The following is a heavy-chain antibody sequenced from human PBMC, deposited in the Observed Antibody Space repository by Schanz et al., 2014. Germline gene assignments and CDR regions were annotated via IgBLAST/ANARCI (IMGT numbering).Heavy chain of an antibody. D-gene: IGHD6-13*01. Sequence: EVQLLESGGGLVQPGESLRLSCAASGFSFRKSAMSWVRQAPGKGLEWVSALTGSGTTTYYADSVKGRFTTSRDNGKKSMYLQMNSLRAEDTAVYYCARLDSSSWYPRYWGQGTLVTVSA. CDR1: GFSFRKSA. CDR2: LTGSGTTT. J-gene: IGHJ4*02. V-gene: IGHV3-23*01. CDR3: ARLDSSSWYPRY.